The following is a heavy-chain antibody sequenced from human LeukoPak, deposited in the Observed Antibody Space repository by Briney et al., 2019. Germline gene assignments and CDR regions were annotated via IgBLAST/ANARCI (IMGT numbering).Heavy chain of an antibody. Sequence: SETLSLTCTVSGGSISSGSYYWSWIRQHPGKGLEWIGEINQRRNTNYNPSLKSRVTISIDTSKNQFSLKLSSVAAADTAVYYCARHGWHAWYFDLWGRGTLVTVSS. CDR2: INQRRNT. J-gene: IGHJ2*01. V-gene: IGHV4-39*07. D-gene: IGHD6-19*01. CDR3: ARHGWHAWYFDL. CDR1: GGSISSGSYY.